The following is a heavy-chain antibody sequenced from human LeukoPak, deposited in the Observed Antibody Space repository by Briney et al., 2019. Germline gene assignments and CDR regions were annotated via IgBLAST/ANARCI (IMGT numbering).Heavy chain of an antibody. V-gene: IGHV3-9*01. D-gene: IGHD6-19*01. CDR3: AKDLSSGWYGDAFDI. CDR2: ISWNSGSI. Sequence: GGSPRLSCAASGFTFDDYAMHWVRQAPGKSLEWVSGISWNSGSIGYADSVKGRFTISRDNAKNSLYLQMNSLRAEDTALYYCAKDLSSGWYGDAFDIWGQGTMVTVSS. J-gene: IGHJ3*02. CDR1: GFTFDDYA.